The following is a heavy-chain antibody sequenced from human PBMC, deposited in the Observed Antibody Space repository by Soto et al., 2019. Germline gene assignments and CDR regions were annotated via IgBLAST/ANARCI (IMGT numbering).Heavy chain of an antibody. D-gene: IGHD3-10*01. CDR2: ISSSSSYI. CDR3: ATPPRGSLWWYFDL. CDR1: GFTFSSYS. V-gene: IGHV3-21*01. J-gene: IGHJ2*01. Sequence: EVQLVESGGGLVKPGGSLRLSCAASGFTFSSYSMNWVRQAPGKGLEWVSSISSSSSYIYYADSVKGRFTISRDNAKNSLYLQMNSLRAEDTAVYYCATPPRGSLWWYFDLWGRGTLVTVSS.